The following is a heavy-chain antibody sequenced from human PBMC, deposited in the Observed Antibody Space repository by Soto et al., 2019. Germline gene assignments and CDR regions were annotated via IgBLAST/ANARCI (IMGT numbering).Heavy chain of an antibody. V-gene: IGHV4-34*01. Sequence: SETLSLTCAVYGGSFSGYYWSWIRQPPGKGLEWIGEINHSGSTNYNPSLKSRVTISVDTSKNQFSLKLSSATAADTAVYYCASYSSSREYFDYWGQGTLVTVSS. D-gene: IGHD6-6*01. CDR3: ASYSSSREYFDY. CDR1: GGSFSGYY. J-gene: IGHJ4*02. CDR2: INHSGST.